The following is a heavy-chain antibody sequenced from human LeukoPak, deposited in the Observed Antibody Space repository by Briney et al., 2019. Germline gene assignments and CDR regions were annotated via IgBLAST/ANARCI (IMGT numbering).Heavy chain of an antibody. CDR2: INTNTGNP. D-gene: IGHD3-10*01. CDR1: GYTFTSYA. V-gene: IGHV7-4-1*02. J-gene: IGHJ3*02. Sequence: GASVKVSCKASGYTFTSYAMNWVRQAPGQGLEWMGWINTNTGNPTYAQGFTGRFVFSLDTSVSTAYLQISSLKAEDTAVYYCARDVPSPHTMVRGDDAFDIWGQGTMVTVSS. CDR3: ARDVPSPHTMVRGDDAFDI.